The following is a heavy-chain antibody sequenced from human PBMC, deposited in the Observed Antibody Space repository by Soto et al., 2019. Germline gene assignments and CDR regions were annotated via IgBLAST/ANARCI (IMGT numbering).Heavy chain of an antibody. D-gene: IGHD2-15*01. V-gene: IGHV1-18*01. J-gene: IGHJ3*02. CDR1: GYTFTNYG. CDR3: ARDQWPGYCSGGSCYRHAFDI. CDR2: ISAYNGNT. Sequence: ASVKVSWKGSGYTFTNYGISWARQAPGQRLEWMGWISAYNGNTNYAQKLQGRVTMTTDTSTSTAYMELRSLRSDDTAVYYCARDQWPGYCSGGSCYRHAFDIWGQGTMVTVSS.